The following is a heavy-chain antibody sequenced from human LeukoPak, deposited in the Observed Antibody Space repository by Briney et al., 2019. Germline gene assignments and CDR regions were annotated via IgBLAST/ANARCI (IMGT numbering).Heavy chain of an antibody. J-gene: IGHJ4*02. CDR1: GFTFDDYT. CDR2: ISWDGGTT. Sequence: PGGSLRLSCAASGFTFDDYTMHWVRQAPGKGLEWVSLISWDGGTTYYGDSVKGRFTISRDNSKNSLYLQMNSLRTEDTALYYCTKDIGSSSWYEYYFDYWGQGTLVTVSS. CDR3: TKDIGSSSWYEYYFDY. V-gene: IGHV3-43*01. D-gene: IGHD6-13*01.